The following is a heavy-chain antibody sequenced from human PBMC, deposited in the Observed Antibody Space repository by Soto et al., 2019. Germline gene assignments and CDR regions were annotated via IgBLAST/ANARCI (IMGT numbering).Heavy chain of an antibody. Sequence: ASVKVSCKASGYTFTSYGISWVRQAPGQGLEWMGWISAYNGNTNYAQKLQGRVTMTTDTSTSTAYMELRSLRSDDTAVYYCARDRSRQWLVKYDYWGQGTLVTVSS. J-gene: IGHJ4*02. V-gene: IGHV1-18*04. CDR1: GYTFTSYG. CDR2: ISAYNGNT. CDR3: ARDRSRQWLVKYDY. D-gene: IGHD6-19*01.